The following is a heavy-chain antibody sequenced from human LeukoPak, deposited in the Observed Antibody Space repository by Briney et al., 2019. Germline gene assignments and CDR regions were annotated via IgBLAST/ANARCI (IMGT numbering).Heavy chain of an antibody. D-gene: IGHD3-16*02. CDR3: ARGPTNTYYDYVWGSYRYTPYFDY. Sequence: KPSETLSLTCAVYGGSFSGYYWSWIRQPPGKGLEWIGEINHSGSTNYNPSLKSRVTISVDTSKNQFSLKLSSVTAADTAVYYCARGPTNTYYDYVWGSYRYTPYFDYWGQGTLVTVSS. J-gene: IGHJ4*02. CDR1: GGSFSGYY. CDR2: INHSGST. V-gene: IGHV4-34*01.